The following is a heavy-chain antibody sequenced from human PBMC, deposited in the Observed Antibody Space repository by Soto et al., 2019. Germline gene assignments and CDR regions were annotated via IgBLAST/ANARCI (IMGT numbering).Heavy chain of an antibody. J-gene: IGHJ4*02. CDR3: AKVDLIENYYDSSGYDDY. CDR1: GFTFSSYG. D-gene: IGHD3-22*01. Sequence: LRLSCAAPGFTFSSYGMHWVRQAPGKGLEWVAVISYDGSNKYYADSVKGRFTISRDNSKNTLYLQMNSLRAEDTAVYYCAKVDLIENYYDSSGYDDYWGQGTLVTVSS. V-gene: IGHV3-30*18. CDR2: ISYDGSNK.